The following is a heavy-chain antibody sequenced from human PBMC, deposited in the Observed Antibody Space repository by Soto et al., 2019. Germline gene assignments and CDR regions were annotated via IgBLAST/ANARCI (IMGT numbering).Heavy chain of an antibody. CDR2: ISHTGGTT. Sequence: GGSLRLSCAVSGFTFSSYALSWVRQAPGKGLEWVSAISHTGGTTYYADSVKGRFTISRDNSKNTLYLQMNSLRAEDTAIYYCAKDGYNFPPDALDIWGQGTLVTVSS. D-gene: IGHD5-18*01. CDR3: AKDGYNFPPDALDI. J-gene: IGHJ3*02. CDR1: GFTFSSYA. V-gene: IGHV3-23*01.